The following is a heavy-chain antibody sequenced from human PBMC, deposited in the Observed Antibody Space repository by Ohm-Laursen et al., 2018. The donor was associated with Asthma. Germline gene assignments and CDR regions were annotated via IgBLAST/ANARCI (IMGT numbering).Heavy chain of an antibody. V-gene: IGHV3-7*04. Sequence: SLRLSCAASGLPFSNFWMSWVRQAPGKGLEWVANIYPDGGEKYYVDSVDGRFTISRDNAKNTLYLQMNSLSVEDTAVYYCARAYPDLIDNWGQGTLVTVSS. J-gene: IGHJ4*02. CDR3: ARAYPDLIDN. D-gene: IGHD1-14*01. CDR2: IYPDGGEK. CDR1: GLPFSNFW.